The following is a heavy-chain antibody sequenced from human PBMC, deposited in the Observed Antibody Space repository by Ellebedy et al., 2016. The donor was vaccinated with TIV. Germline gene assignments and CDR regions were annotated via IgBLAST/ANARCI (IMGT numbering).Heavy chain of an antibody. D-gene: IGHD1-1*01. Sequence: GGSLRLXXVVSGFTISSYAIHWVRQAPGKGLEWVAVTSYDGSKSHYADSVKGRFTISRDNSKNTLYLQMNSLRAEDTAVYYCARSRDQVNWNDVRHYYGMDVWGQGTTVTVSS. CDR1: GFTISSYA. CDR2: TSYDGSKS. CDR3: ARSRDQVNWNDVRHYYGMDV. V-gene: IGHV3-30*04. J-gene: IGHJ6*02.